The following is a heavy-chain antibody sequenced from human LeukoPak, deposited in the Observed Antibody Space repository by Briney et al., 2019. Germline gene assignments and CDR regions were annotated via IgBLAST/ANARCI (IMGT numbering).Heavy chain of an antibody. CDR2: ISYDGGNK. Sequence: GGSLRLSCSASGFTFSSYAMHWVRQAPGKGLEWVAVISYDGGNKYYADSVKGRFTISRDNSKNTLYLQMNSLRAEDTAVYYCAKDCSSTSCNPTPTDWGQGTLVTVSS. CDR3: AKDCSSTSCNPTPTD. D-gene: IGHD2-2*01. CDR1: GFTFSSYA. V-gene: IGHV3-30*04. J-gene: IGHJ4*02.